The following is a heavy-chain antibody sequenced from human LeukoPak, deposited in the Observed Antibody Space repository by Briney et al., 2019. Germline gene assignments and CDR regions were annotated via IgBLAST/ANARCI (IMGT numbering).Heavy chain of an antibody. CDR1: GYTFTSYG. CDR3: ARPHGLQHPSGYYFDY. V-gene: IGHV1-18*01. CDR2: ISAYNGNT. Sequence: ASVKVSCKASGYTFTSYGISWVRQAPGQGLEWMEWISAYNGNTNYAQKLQGRVTMTTDTSTSTAYMELRSLRSDDTAVYYCARPHGLQHPSGYYFDYWGQGTLVTVSS. J-gene: IGHJ4*02.